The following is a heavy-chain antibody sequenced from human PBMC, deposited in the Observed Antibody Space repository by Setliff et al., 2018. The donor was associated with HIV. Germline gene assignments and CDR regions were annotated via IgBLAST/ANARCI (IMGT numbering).Heavy chain of an antibody. D-gene: IGHD4-4*01. CDR3: ARADYGNRGPYYYMDV. V-gene: IGHV1-18*01. Sequence: ASVKVSCKASGYTFTSYGISWVRQAPGQGLEWMGWISAYNGNTNYAQKLQGRVTMTTDTSTSTAYMELRSLRSDDTAVYYCARADYGNRGPYYYMDVWGKGTTVTVSS. J-gene: IGHJ6*03. CDR1: GYTFTSYG. CDR2: ISAYNGNT.